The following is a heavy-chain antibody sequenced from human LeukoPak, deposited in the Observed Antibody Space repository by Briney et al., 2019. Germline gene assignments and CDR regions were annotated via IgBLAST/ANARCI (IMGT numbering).Heavy chain of an antibody. CDR3: ARGCSSTSCYLGGDY. CDR1: GFTFSSYA. J-gene: IGHJ4*02. CDR2: ISHDGSNK. Sequence: PGGSLRLSCAASGFTFSSYAMHWVRQAPGKGLEWVAVISHDGSNKYYADSVKGRFTISRDNSKNTLYLQMNSLRAEDTAVYYCARGCSSTSCYLGGDYWGQGTLVTVSS. V-gene: IGHV3-30-3*01. D-gene: IGHD2-2*01.